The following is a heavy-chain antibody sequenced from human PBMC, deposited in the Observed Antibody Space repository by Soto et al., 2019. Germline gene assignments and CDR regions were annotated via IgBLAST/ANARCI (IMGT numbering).Heavy chain of an antibody. CDR3: ARLTRSAGGYYYYYYGMDV. V-gene: IGHV5-10-1*01. CDR1: GYSFTSYW. D-gene: IGHD3-10*01. Sequence: GESLKISCKGSGYSFTSYWISWVRQMPGKGLEWMGRIDPSDSYTNYSPSFQGHVTISADKSISTAYLQWSSLKASDTAMYYCARLTRSAGGYYYYYYGMDVWGQGTTVTVSS. CDR2: IDPSDSYT. J-gene: IGHJ6*02.